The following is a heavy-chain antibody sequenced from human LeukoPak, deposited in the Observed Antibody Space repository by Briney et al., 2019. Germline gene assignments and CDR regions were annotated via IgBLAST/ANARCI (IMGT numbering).Heavy chain of an antibody. CDR1: GGTFSSYA. J-gene: IGHJ5*02. CDR2: VIPIFGIA. V-gene: IGHV1-69*04. D-gene: IGHD2-21*01. CDR3: ARVDSHTDP. Sequence: SVKVSCKASGGTFSSYAISWVRQAPGQGLEWMGRVIPIFGIANYAQKFQGRVAITADKSTSTAYMELSSLRSEDTAVYYCARVDSHTDPWGQGTLVTVSS.